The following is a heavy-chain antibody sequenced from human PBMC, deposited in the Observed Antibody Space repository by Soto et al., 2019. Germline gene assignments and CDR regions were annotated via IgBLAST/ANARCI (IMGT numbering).Heavy chain of an antibody. Sequence: GGSLRLSCAASGFTFSSYGMHWVRQAPGKGLEWVAVIWYDGSNKYYADSVKGRFTISRDNSKNTLYLQMNSLRAEDTAVYYCARDLSMATIVNWFDPWGQGTLVTVSS. V-gene: IGHV3-33*01. J-gene: IGHJ5*02. CDR2: IWYDGSNK. CDR3: ARDLSMATIVNWFDP. CDR1: GFTFSSYG. D-gene: IGHD5-12*01.